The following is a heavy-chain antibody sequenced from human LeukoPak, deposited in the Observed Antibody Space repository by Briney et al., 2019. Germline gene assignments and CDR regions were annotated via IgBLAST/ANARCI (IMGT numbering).Heavy chain of an antibody. CDR1: GFTFSSYA. Sequence: GGSLRLSCAASGFTFSSYAVSWVRQAPGKGLEWVSAISGSGGSTYYADSVKGRFTISRDNSKNTLYLQMNSLRAEDTAVYYCAKAPFIAVAGTGSYYFDYWGQGTLVTVSS. CDR2: ISGSGGST. V-gene: IGHV3-23*01. J-gene: IGHJ4*02. CDR3: AKAPFIAVAGTGSYYFDY. D-gene: IGHD6-19*01.